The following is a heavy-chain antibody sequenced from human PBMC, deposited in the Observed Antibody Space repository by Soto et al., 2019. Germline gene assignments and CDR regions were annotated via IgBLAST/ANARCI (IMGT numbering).Heavy chain of an antibody. CDR1: GFTFSSYG. Sequence: PGGSLRLSCAASGFTFSSYGMHWVRQDPGKGLEWVAVISYDGSNKYYADSVKGRFTISRDNSKNTLYLQMNSLRAEDTAVYYCAKDGLLTGNYYYYYMDVWGKGTTVTVSS. J-gene: IGHJ6*03. D-gene: IGHD3-9*01. CDR3: AKDGLLTGNYYYYYMDV. V-gene: IGHV3-30*18. CDR2: ISYDGSNK.